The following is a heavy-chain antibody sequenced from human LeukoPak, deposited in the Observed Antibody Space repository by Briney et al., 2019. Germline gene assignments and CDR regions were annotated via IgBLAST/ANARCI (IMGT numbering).Heavy chain of an antibody. CDR3: ARVAGSGSYYSATLDY. CDR1: GFTFSSYW. CDR2: IKSDGSTT. V-gene: IGHV3-74*01. Sequence: GGSLRLSCAASGFTFSSYWMHWVRQAPGKGLVWVSRIKSDGSTTTYADSVKGRFTLSRDNSKNTLYLQMNSLRAEDTAVYYCARVAGSGSYYSATLDYWGQGTLVTVSS. D-gene: IGHD3-10*01. J-gene: IGHJ4*02.